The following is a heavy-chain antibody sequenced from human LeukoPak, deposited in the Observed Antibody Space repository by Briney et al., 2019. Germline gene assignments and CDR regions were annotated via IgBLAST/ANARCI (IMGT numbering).Heavy chain of an antibody. CDR2: IHTSGST. J-gene: IGHJ4*02. Sequence: SETLSLTCTVPGGSISSYYWSWLRQPARKGLQWVGRIHTSGSTNYNPSLKSRVTMSVDTSKNQFSLKLSSVTAADTAVYYCARMFGVGVFDYWGQGTLVTVSS. V-gene: IGHV4-4*07. D-gene: IGHD3-16*01. CDR1: GGSISSYY. CDR3: ARMFGVGVFDY.